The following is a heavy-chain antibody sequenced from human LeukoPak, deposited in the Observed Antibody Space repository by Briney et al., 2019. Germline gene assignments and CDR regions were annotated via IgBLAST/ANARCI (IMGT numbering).Heavy chain of an antibody. CDR1: GYSFASYW. CDR3: ARQAYGSHFDAFDI. D-gene: IGHD3-22*01. CDR2: IYPGDSHT. J-gene: IGHJ3*02. V-gene: IGHV5-51*01. Sequence: GQSLKISCKGSGYSFASYWIGWVRQMPGKGLEWMGIIYPGDSHTRYSPSFQGQVTISVDKSISTAYLQWSSLKASDTAIYYCARQAYGSHFDAFDIWGQGTMVTVSS.